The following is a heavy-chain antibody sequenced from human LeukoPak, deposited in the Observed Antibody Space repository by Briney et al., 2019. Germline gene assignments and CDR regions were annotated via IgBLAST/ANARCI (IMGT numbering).Heavy chain of an antibody. CDR2: FHNSRTT. J-gene: IGHJ5*02. CDR1: GGSISGYS. D-gene: IGHD3-10*01. Sequence: SETLSLTCTVSGGSISGYSWTWIRQPPGQGLEWIGYFHNSRTTSYNPSLTGRVTISVDTAMDHISLKLNSVAAADTAVYYCARGHLGLSPWGQGTLVTVSS. V-gene: IGHV4-59*01. CDR3: ARGHLGLSP.